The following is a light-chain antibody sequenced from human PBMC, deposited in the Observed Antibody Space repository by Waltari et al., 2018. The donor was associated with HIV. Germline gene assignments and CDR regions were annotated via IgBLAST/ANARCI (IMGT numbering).Light chain of an antibody. J-gene: IGLJ2*01. V-gene: IGLV1-44*01. CDR3: AVWDDSLEGVL. CDR2: TNK. Sequence: QPVSTQPPSPSGTPGQGVAIPCFDGRSNIGNTTVNWYQHFPETAPQLLIYTNKQRPSGVPDRFSGSESGTSGSLAISGLQAEDEAEYDCAVWDDSLEGVLFGGGTKLTVL. CDR1: RSNIGNTT.